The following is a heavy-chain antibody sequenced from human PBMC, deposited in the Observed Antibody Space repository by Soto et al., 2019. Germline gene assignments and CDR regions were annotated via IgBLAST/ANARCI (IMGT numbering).Heavy chain of an antibody. CDR1: GFTFTSSA. Sequence: GASVKVSCKASGFTFTSSAVQWVRQARGQRLEWIGWIVVGSGNTNSAQKFQERVTITRDMSTSTAYMELSSLRSEDTDEDYCAADRRICTNGVCSTGWFDPWGQGALVTVSS. J-gene: IGHJ5*02. V-gene: IGHV1-58*01. CDR2: IVVGSGNT. CDR3: AADRRICTNGVCSTGWFDP. D-gene: IGHD2-8*01.